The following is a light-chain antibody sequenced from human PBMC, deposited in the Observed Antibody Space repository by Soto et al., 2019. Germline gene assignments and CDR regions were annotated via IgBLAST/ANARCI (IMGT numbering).Light chain of an antibody. J-gene: IGLJ2*01. CDR3: SSYTSSSTLGVV. CDR2: DVS. V-gene: IGLV2-14*01. CDR1: SSDVGGYNY. Sequence: QPVLTQPASVSGTPGQSITISCTGTSSDVGGYNYVSWYQQHPGKAPTLMIYDVSNRPSGVSNRFSGSKSGNTASLTISGLQAEDEADYYCSSYTSSSTLGVVFGGGTKLTV.